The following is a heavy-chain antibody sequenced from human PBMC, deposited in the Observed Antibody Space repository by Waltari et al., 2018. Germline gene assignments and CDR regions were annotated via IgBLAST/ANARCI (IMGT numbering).Heavy chain of an antibody. CDR2: ISSSSSTI. CDR1: GFTFTSYS. D-gene: IGHD6-19*01. CDR3: ARRGIAVAGTSYFDY. V-gene: IGHV3-48*01. Sequence: EVQLVESGGGLVQPGGSLRLSCAASGFTFTSYSMNWVHQAPGKGLEGVSYISSSSSTIYYADSGKGRFTISRDNAKNSLYLQMNSLRAADTAVYYCARRGIAVAGTSYFDYWGQGTLVTVSS. J-gene: IGHJ4*02.